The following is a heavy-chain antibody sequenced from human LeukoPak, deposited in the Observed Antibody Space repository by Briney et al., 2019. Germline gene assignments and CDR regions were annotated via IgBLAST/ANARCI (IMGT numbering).Heavy chain of an antibody. CDR1: EFSVGSNY. CDR2: IYSGGST. Sequence: GGSLRLSCAASEFSVGSNYMTWVRQAPGKGLEWVSLIYSGGSTYYADSVKGRFTISRDNSKNTLYLQMNSLRAEDTAVYYCARDRQYYYDSSGHLYWGQGTLVTVSS. J-gene: IGHJ4*02. D-gene: IGHD3-22*01. V-gene: IGHV3-66*01. CDR3: ARDRQYYYDSSGHLY.